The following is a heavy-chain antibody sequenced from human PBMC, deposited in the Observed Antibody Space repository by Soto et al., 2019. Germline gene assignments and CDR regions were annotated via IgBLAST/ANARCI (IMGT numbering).Heavy chain of an antibody. CDR2: INHSGST. V-gene: IGHV4-34*01. CDR1: GGSFRGYY. D-gene: IGHD3-3*01. Sequence: PSETLSLTCAVYGGSFRGYYWSWIRQPPGKGLEWIGEINHSGSTNYNPSLKGRVTISVATSKNKFSLKLSSVTAADAAVYYCARGRYISYGFWSGYNPWRDYYYGMDVRGQGTTVTV. J-gene: IGHJ6*02. CDR3: ARGRYISYGFWSGYNPWRDYYYGMDV.